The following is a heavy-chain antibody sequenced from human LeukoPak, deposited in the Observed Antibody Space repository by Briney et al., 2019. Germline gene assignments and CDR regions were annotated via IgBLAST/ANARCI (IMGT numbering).Heavy chain of an antibody. CDR1: GYTFTGYY. CDR2: INPNSGGT. D-gene: IGHD2-8*01. Sequence: ASVKVSCKASGYTFTGYYMHWVRQAPGQGLEWMGWINPNSGGTNYAQKFQGRVTMTRDTSISTAYMELSRLRSDDTAVYYCAREGVPCTNGVCYQIVDYWGQGTLVTVSS. J-gene: IGHJ4*02. CDR3: AREGVPCTNGVCYQIVDY. V-gene: IGHV1-2*02.